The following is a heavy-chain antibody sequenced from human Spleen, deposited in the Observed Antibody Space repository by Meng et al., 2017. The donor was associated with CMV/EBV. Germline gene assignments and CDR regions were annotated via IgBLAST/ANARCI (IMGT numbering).Heavy chain of an antibody. J-gene: IGHJ5*02. V-gene: IGHV4-34*01. CDR2: INHSGST. D-gene: IGHD4-17*01. CDR1: GGSFSGYC. CDR3: ASFSVT. Sequence: QVQLQQWGAGLLKPSETLSLTCAVCGGSFSGYCWSWIRQPPGKGLEWIGEINHSGSTNYNPSLKSRVTISVDTSKNQFSLKLSSVTAADTAVYYCASFSVTWGQGTLVTVSS.